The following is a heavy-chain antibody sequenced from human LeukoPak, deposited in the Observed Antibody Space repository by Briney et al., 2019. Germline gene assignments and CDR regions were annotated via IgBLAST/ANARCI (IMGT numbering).Heavy chain of an antibody. CDR1: GFTFGSYA. Sequence: GGSLRLSCSASGFTFGSYAMHWVRQAPGKGLVWVSRISGDGSITAYADFVKGRFTISRDNAKNTLYLQMNSLRAEDTAVYYCARGRAGNYYNHNDYWGQGTLVTVSS. D-gene: IGHD3-10*01. CDR3: ARGRAGNYYNHNDY. CDR2: ISGDGSIT. J-gene: IGHJ4*01. V-gene: IGHV3-74*01.